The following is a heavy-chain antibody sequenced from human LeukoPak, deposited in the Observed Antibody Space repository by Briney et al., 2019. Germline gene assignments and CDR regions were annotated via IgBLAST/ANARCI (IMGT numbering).Heavy chain of an antibody. Sequence: ASVKVSCKASGCTFTSYYMHWVRQAPGQGLEWMGIINPSGGSTSYAQKFQGRVTMTRDTSTSTVYMELSSLRSEDTAVYYCARDPALTGYHRGYFDYWGQGTLVTVSS. CDR2: INPSGGST. J-gene: IGHJ4*02. D-gene: IGHD3-9*01. CDR3: ARDPALTGYHRGYFDY. V-gene: IGHV1-46*01. CDR1: GCTFTSYY.